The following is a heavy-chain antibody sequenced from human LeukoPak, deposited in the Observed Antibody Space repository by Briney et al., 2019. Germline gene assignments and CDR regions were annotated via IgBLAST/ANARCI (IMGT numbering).Heavy chain of an antibody. CDR1: GFTFSTYW. Sequence: GGSLRLSCAASGFTFSTYWMSWVRQAPGKGLQWVANIKQDGSETYYVDSVKGRFTVSRDNAKDSLYLQMNSLRAEDTAVYYCARDHPTVTNCFDLWGRGTLVTVSS. CDR3: ARDHPTVTNCFDL. J-gene: IGHJ2*01. V-gene: IGHV3-7*01. D-gene: IGHD4-17*01. CDR2: IKQDGSET.